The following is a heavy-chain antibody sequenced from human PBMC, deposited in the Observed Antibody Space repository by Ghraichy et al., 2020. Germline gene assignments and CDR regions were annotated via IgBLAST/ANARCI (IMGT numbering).Heavy chain of an antibody. CDR1: GFTFSSYG. CDR2: ISYDGSNK. CDR3: AKDLAKAGAYYFDY. Sequence: GSLRLSCAASGFTFSSYGMHWVRQAPGKGLEWVAVISYDGSNKYYADSVKGRFTISRDNSKNTLYLQMNSLRAEDTAVYYCAKDLAKAGAYYFDYWGQGTLVTVSS. V-gene: IGHV3-30*18. J-gene: IGHJ4*02.